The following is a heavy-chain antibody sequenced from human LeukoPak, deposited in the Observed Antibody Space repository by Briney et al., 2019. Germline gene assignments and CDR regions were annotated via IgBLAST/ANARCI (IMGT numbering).Heavy chain of an antibody. CDR3: AREYCSSTSCAYGDFDY. CDR1: GYTFTGYY. CDR2: TNPNSGGT. J-gene: IGHJ4*02. Sequence: ASVKVSCKASGYTFTGYYMHWVRQAPGQGLEWMGWTNPNSGGTNYAQKFQGRVTMTRDTSISTAYMELSGLRSDDTAVYYCAREYCSSTSCAYGDFDYWGQGTLVTVSS. V-gene: IGHV1-2*02. D-gene: IGHD2-2*01.